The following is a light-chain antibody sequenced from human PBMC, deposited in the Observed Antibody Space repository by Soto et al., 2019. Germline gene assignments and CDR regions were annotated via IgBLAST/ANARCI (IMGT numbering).Light chain of an antibody. V-gene: IGKV1-27*01. CDR1: QDINNY. Sequence: EIQMTQSPSSLSASVGDRVTITCRASQDINNYLAWYQQRPGKVPKLLIYAASTLQSGVPSRFSGSGSGTDFTLTISSLQPEDVASYYCQKYDIAPRTFGGGTRVEVK. CDR2: AAS. J-gene: IGKJ4*01. CDR3: QKYDIAPRT.